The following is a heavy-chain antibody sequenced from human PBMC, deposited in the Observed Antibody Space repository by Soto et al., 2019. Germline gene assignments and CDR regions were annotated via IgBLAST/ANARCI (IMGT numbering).Heavy chain of an antibody. CDR1: GFTFDDYA. CDR3: AKASGWYRAFDI. V-gene: IGHV3-9*01. J-gene: IGHJ3*02. CDR2: ISWNSGSI. Sequence: GGSLRLSCAASGFTFDDYAMHWVRQAPGKGLEWVSGISWNSGSIGYADSVKGRFTISRDNAKNSLYPQMNSLRAEDTALYYCAKASGWYRAFDIWGQGTMVTVSS. D-gene: IGHD6-19*01.